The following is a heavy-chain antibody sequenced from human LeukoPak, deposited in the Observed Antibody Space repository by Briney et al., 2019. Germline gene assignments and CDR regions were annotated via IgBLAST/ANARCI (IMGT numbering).Heavy chain of an antibody. D-gene: IGHD6-19*01. Sequence: PGGSLRLSCAASGFTFSSYSMNWVRQAPGKGLEWVSSISSSSSYIYYADSVKGRFTISRDNAKNSLYLQMNSLRAEDTAVYYCAGCIDSSGWYSYAFDIWGQGTMVTVSS. CDR1: GFTFSSYS. V-gene: IGHV3-21*01. CDR2: ISSSSSYI. CDR3: AGCIDSSGWYSYAFDI. J-gene: IGHJ3*02.